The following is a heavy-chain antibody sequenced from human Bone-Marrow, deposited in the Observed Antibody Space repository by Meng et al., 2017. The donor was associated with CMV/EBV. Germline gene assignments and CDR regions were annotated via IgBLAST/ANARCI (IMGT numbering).Heavy chain of an antibody. CDR2: FDPEDGET. Sequence: ASVKVSCKVSGYTLTELSMHWVRQAPGKGLEWMGGFDPEDGETIYAQKFQGRVTMTEDTSTDTAYMELSSLRSEDTAVYYCATGVVSVDACDIWGQGKMVNVSS. CDR3: ATGVVSVDACDI. CDR1: GYTLTELS. V-gene: IGHV1-24*01. D-gene: IGHD2-15*01. J-gene: IGHJ3*02.